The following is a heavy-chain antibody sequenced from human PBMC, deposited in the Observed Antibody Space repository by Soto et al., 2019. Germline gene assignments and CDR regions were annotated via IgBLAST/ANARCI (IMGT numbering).Heavy chain of an antibody. J-gene: IGHJ4*02. CDR2: ISGSGGST. D-gene: IGHD2-15*01. Sequence: AASLRLSCAASGFPFSSYAMSWVRQAPGKGLKWVSAISGSGGSTYYADSVKGRFTISRDNSKNTLYLQMNSLRAEDTAVYYCAKAAASLVVSHFDYWGQGTLVTVSS. V-gene: IGHV3-23*01. CDR1: GFPFSSYA. CDR3: AKAAASLVVSHFDY.